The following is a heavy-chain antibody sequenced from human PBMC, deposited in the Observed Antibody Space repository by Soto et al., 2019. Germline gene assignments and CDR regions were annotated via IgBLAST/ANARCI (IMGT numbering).Heavy chain of an antibody. CDR2: IRSKANSYAT. CDR1: GFTFSGSA. D-gene: IGHD5-18*01. CDR3: TRQGVPYSYGHHTTHYYYYGMDV. V-gene: IGHV3-73*02. J-gene: IGHJ6*02. Sequence: EVQLVESGGGLVQPGGSLKLSCAASGFTFSGSAMHWVRQASGKGLEWVGRIRSKANSYATAYAASVKGRFTISRDDSKNTAYLQMNSLKTEDTAVYYCTRQGVPYSYGHHTTHYYYYGMDVWGQGTTVTVSS.